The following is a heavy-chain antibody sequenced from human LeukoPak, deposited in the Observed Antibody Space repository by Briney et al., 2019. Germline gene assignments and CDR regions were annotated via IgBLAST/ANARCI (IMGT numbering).Heavy chain of an antibody. Sequence: GASVTVSCKASGYTFTSYGISWVRQAPGQGLEWMGWISAYNGNTNYAQKLQGRVTMTTDTSTSTAYMQLRSLRSDDTAVYYCARGPLRFLEWHLGGGDYWGQGTLVTVSS. CDR3: ARGPLRFLEWHLGGGDY. D-gene: IGHD3-3*01. J-gene: IGHJ4*02. CDR2: ISAYNGNT. CDR1: GYTFTSYG. V-gene: IGHV1-18*01.